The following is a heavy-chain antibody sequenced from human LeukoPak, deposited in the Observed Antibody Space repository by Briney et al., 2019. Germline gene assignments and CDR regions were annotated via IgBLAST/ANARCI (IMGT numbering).Heavy chain of an antibody. V-gene: IGHV1-69*02. Sequence: SVKVSCKASGGTFSSYTIRWVRQAPGQGLEWMGKIIPILGIANYAQEFQGRVTITADKSTSTAYMELSSLRSEDTAVYYCASERAYCSSTSCPSIWGQGTMVTVSS. D-gene: IGHD2-2*01. J-gene: IGHJ3*02. CDR1: GGTFSSYT. CDR2: IIPILGIA. CDR3: ASERAYCSSTSCPSI.